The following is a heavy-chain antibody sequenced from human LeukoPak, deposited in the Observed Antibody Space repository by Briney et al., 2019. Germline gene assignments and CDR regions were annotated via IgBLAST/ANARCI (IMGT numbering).Heavy chain of an antibody. D-gene: IGHD3-3*01. CDR1: GGSISSNSYY. V-gene: IGHV4-39*01. CDR2: IYYSGST. Sequence: SETLSLTCTVSGGSISSNSYYWGWIRQPPGKGLEWIGSIYYSGSTYYNPSLKSRVTISVDTSKNQFSLKLSSVTAADTAVYYCARQHYDFWSGYPSSFDSWGQGTLVTVSS. J-gene: IGHJ4*02. CDR3: ARQHYDFWSGYPSSFDS.